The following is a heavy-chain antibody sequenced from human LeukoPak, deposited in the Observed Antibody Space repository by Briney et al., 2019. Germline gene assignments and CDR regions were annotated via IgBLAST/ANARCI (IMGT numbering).Heavy chain of an antibody. CDR2: ISAYNGNT. J-gene: IGHJ3*02. CDR3: ARGGSRSSSPRDAFHI. V-gene: IGHV1-18*01. CDR1: GYTFTSYG. D-gene: IGHD2-15*01. Sequence: ASVKVSCKASGYTFTSYGISWVRQAPGQGLEWMGWISAYNGNTHYAQKLQGRVTLTRDMSTSTVNMELSSLRSEDTAVYYCARGGSRSSSPRDAFHIWGQGTMVTVSS.